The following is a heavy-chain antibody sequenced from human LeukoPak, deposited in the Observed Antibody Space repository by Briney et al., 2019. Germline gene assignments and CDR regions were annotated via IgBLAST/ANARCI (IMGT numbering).Heavy chain of an antibody. V-gene: IGHV1-18*01. CDR3: VREGGSSGYYYFQY. CDR1: GYTFTTYG. D-gene: IGHD3-22*01. J-gene: IGHJ1*01. CDR2: ISAYYGTT. Sequence: GASVKVSCKASGYTFTTYGISWVRQAPGQGLEWMGWISAYYGTTDYAQKLQGRVTMTTDTPTGTAYMELRSLRSDDTAVYFCVREGGSSGYYYFQYWGQGTLVTVSS.